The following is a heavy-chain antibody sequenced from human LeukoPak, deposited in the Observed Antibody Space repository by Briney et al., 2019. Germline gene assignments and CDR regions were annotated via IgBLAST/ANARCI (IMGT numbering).Heavy chain of an antibody. D-gene: IGHD3-10*01. CDR3: ARSELLWFGGVNSGFDY. V-gene: IGHV4-61*08. CDR1: GGSISSGGYS. J-gene: IGHJ4*02. CDR2: IYYSGST. Sequence: PSQTLSLTCAVSGGSISSGGYSWSWIRQPPGKGLEWIGYIYYSGSTNYNPSLQSRVTISLDTSKNQFSLKLSSVTAADTAVYYCARSELLWFGGVNSGFDYWGQGTLVTVSS.